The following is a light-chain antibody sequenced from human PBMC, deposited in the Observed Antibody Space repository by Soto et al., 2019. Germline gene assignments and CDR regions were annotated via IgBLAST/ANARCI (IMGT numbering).Light chain of an antibody. CDR3: QQRSNWRPIS. Sequence: EVVFTEPPATLVLSPGERAPPLCRASQSVKIYLAWYQQKPGQASSLLIFGASSRATGIPDRFSGSVSGTDFTLTISSLEPEDFAVYYCQQRSNWRPISFGQGTRLEIK. V-gene: IGKV3-11*01. J-gene: IGKJ5*01. CDR1: QSVKIY. CDR2: GAS.